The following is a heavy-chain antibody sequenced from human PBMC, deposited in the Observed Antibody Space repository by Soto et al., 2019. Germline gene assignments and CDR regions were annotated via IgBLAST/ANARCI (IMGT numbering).Heavy chain of an antibody. CDR1: GYTFTSYD. V-gene: IGHV1-8*01. CDR2: MNPNSGNT. J-gene: IGHJ4*02. D-gene: IGHD1-26*01. Sequence: QVQLVQSGAEVKKPASSVKVACNASGYTFTSYDSNWVREASGQGLEWMVWMNPNSGNTGHAQKFQGRVTMTRNTSISTAYMELSILRSEDTAVYYCARCKVDYFDYWGQGTLVTVSS. CDR3: ARCKVDYFDY.